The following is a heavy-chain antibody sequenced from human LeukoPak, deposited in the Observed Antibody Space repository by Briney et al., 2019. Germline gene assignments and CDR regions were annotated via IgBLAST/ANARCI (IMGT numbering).Heavy chain of an antibody. CDR3: ARADTAMAMRLDY. Sequence: TGGSLRLSCAASGFTFSSYGMSWVRQAPGKGLEWVSVISGSGGSTDNADSVKGRFTISRDNAKNSLYLQMNSLRAEDTAVYYCARADTAMAMRLDYWGQGTLVTVSS. CDR2: ISGSGGST. J-gene: IGHJ4*02. CDR1: GFTFSSYG. V-gene: IGHV3-23*01. D-gene: IGHD5-18*01.